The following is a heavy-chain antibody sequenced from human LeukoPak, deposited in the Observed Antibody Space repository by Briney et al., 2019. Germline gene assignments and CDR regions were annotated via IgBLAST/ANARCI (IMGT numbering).Heavy chain of an antibody. CDR3: ARHGPPGYIAAAARNWFDP. CDR1: GGSISSTTYY. V-gene: IGHV4-39*01. Sequence: SETLSLTCTVSGGSISSTTYYWAWIRQPPGKGLEWIGSIYKTGSTNYSPSLKSRVTISVDTSKNQFSLKLSSVTAADTAVYYCARHGPPGYIAAAARNWFDPWGQGTLVTVSS. D-gene: IGHD6-13*01. J-gene: IGHJ5*02. CDR2: IYKTGST.